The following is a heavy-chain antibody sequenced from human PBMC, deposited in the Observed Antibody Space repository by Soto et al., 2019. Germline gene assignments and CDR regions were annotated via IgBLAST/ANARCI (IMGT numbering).Heavy chain of an antibody. CDR3: YTAHTLFMAH. D-gene: IGHD4-4*01. V-gene: IGHV3-15*01. J-gene: IGHJ4*02. CDR2: ITSKSAGAKT. CDR1: GFTFSNAW. Sequence: EAQLVESGGGLVTPGASLRLSCVASGFTFSNAWMSWVRQVPGKGREWIGRITSKSAGAKTAYAAPVPGRVTVSRDDLKNPLYLQVNSLKTEDTGTYYCYTAHTLFMAHWGQGTLVTVSS.